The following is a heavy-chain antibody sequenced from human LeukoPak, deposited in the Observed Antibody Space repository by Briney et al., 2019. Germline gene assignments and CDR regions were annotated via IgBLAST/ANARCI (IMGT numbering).Heavy chain of an antibody. CDR3: ATNFGAYYYDTSGYYDF. D-gene: IGHD3-22*01. V-gene: IGHV3-43*02. Sequence: GGSLRLSCAASGFTFDDYAMHWVRQPSGKGLEWVSLISRDGNSTYYAGSVKGRFTISRDNSKNSLYLQMNSLRTEDTAFYYCATNFGAYYYDTSGYYDFWGQGTLVTVSS. CDR1: GFTFDDYA. CDR2: ISRDGNST. J-gene: IGHJ4*02.